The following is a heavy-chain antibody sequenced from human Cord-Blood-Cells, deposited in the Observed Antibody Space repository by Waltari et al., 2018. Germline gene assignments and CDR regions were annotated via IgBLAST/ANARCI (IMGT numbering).Heavy chain of an antibody. CDR2: IYWNDDK. CDR1: GFSLSTSGVG. D-gene: IGHD6-13*01. Sequence: QITLKESGPTLVKPTQTLTLTCTFSGFSLSTSGVGVGWIRQPPGKALEWLALIYWNDDKRYSPSLKSRLTITKDTSKNQVVLTMTNMDPVDTATYYCAHRSIAAAGTGFDYWGQGTLVTVSS. J-gene: IGHJ4*02. CDR3: AHRSIAAAGTGFDY. V-gene: IGHV2-5*01.